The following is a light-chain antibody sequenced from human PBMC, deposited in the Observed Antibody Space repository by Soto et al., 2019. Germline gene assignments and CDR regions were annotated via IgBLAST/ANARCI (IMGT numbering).Light chain of an antibody. CDR2: AAS. CDR3: QQSYSISFT. V-gene: IGKV1-39*01. Sequence: DIQMTQSPSSLSASVGDRVTITCRASQTIITYLNWYQQKSGKAPKVLIYAASSLQSGVPSRFSGSGSGTHFTLTISSLQPEDFGTYYCQQSYSISFTFGPGTKVDIK. J-gene: IGKJ3*01. CDR1: QTIITY.